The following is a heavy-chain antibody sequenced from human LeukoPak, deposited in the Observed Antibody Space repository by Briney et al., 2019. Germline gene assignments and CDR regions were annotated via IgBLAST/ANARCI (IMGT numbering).Heavy chain of an antibody. D-gene: IGHD2-21*02. Sequence: GGSLRLSCVASEFNFFSYGMQWVRQAPGKGLVWVSRIFTDGTTTSYADSVKGRFTISRDNAKNTLYLQMNSLRAEDTAVYYCARGLPREVTLDYWGQGTLVTVSP. J-gene: IGHJ4*01. CDR2: IFTDGTTT. CDR1: EFNFFSYG. V-gene: IGHV3-74*01. CDR3: ARGLPREVTLDY.